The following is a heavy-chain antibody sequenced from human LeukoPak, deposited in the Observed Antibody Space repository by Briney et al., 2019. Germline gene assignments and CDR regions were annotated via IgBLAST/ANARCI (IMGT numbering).Heavy chain of an antibody. CDR3: APLTTADAFDI. J-gene: IGHJ3*02. CDR2: FSASGNS. V-gene: IGHV4-4*07. Sequence: SETLSLTRTVSGGSISSYYWSWIRQPAGKGLEWIGRFSASGNSNYNPSLKSRLTISVDTSKNQFSLKLTSVTAADTAVYYCAPLTTADAFDIWGQGTMVTVSS. CDR1: GGSISSYY. D-gene: IGHD3-22*01.